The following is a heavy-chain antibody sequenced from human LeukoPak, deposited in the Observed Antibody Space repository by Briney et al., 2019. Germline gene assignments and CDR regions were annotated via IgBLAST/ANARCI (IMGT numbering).Heavy chain of an antibody. CDR3: GRYSGYDSDYYGMDV. CDR1: GFTFSSSA. V-gene: IGHV3-23*01. D-gene: IGHD5-12*01. Sequence: GGSLRLSCAASGFTFSSSAMSWVRQVPGKGLEWVSGISASGGSTSYADSVKGRFTISRDNAKNSLYLQMNSLRAEDTAVYYCGRYSGYDSDYYGMDVWGQGTTVTVSS. CDR2: ISASGGST. J-gene: IGHJ6*02.